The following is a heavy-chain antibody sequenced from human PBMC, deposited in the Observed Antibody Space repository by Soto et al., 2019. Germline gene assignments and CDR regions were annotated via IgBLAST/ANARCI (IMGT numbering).Heavy chain of an antibody. V-gene: IGHV3-23*01. D-gene: IGHD1-1*01. CDR2: IGGSGGNT. J-gene: IGHJ4*02. CDR1: GFTFSIYA. Sequence: GGSLRLSCAASGFTFSIYAMSWVRQAPGKGLEWVSGIGGSGGNTYYADFVKGRFTISRDNSKNTLYLQMDSLRAEDTAIYCCARTITGYFWAGAYWCQGTLVTVSS. CDR3: ARTITGYFWAGAY.